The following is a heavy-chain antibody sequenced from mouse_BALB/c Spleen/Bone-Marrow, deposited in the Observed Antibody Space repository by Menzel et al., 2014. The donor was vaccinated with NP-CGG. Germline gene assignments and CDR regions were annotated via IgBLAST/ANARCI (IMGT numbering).Heavy chain of an antibody. Sequence: EVQLVESGGGLVQPKGSLKLSCAASGFTFNTNAMDWVRQAPGKGLEWVARIRSKSNNYATYYADSVKDRFTISRDDSQSILYLKMNNLKTEDTAMYYCVRYRYDGAMDYWGQGTSVTVSS. J-gene: IGHJ4*01. D-gene: IGHD2-14*01. V-gene: IGHV10S3*01. CDR1: GFTFNTNA. CDR2: IRSKSNNYAT. CDR3: VRYRYDGAMDY.